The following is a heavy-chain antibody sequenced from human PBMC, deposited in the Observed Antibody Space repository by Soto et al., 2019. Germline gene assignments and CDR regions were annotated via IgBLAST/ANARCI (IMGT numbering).Heavy chain of an antibody. D-gene: IGHD3-10*01. CDR1: GYSFTSYW. CDR2: IDPSDSYT. CDR3: ARAYYYGSGSYYYYGMDV. J-gene: IGHJ6*02. V-gene: IGHV5-10-1*01. Sequence: GESLKISCKGSGYSFTSYWFSWLRQMPGKGLEWMGRIDPSDSYTNYSPSFQGHVTISADKSISTAYLQWSSLKASDTAMYYCARAYYYGSGSYYYYGMDVWGQGTTVTVSS.